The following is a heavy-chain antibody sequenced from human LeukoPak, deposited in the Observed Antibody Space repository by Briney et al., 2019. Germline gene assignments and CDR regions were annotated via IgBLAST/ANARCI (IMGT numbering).Heavy chain of an antibody. D-gene: IGHD2-2*01. J-gene: IGHJ5*02. CDR3: ARGYIVVVPAAIWVEYSNWFDP. Sequence: SETLSLTCAVYGGSFSGYYWSWIRQPPGKGLEWIGEINHSGSTNYNPSLKSRVTISVDTSKNQFSLKLSSVTAADTAVYYCARGYIVVVPAAIWVEYSNWFDPWGQGTLVTVSS. CDR2: INHSGST. CDR1: GGSFSGYY. V-gene: IGHV4-34*01.